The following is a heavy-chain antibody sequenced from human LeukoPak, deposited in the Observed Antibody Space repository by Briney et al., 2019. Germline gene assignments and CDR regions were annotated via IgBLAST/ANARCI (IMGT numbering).Heavy chain of an antibody. Sequence: PSETLSLTCAVSGYSISSGYYWGWIRQPPGKGLEWIGSIYHSGSTYYNPSLKSRVTISVDTSKNQFSLKLSSVTAADTAVYYCASSRVVTIFDYWGQGTLVTVSS. CDR2: IYHSGST. V-gene: IGHV4-38-2*01. D-gene: IGHD5-12*01. J-gene: IGHJ4*02. CDR1: GYSISSGYY. CDR3: ASSRVVTIFDY.